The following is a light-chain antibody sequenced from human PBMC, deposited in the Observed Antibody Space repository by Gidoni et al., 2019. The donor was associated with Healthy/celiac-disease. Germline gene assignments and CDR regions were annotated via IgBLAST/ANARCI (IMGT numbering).Light chain of an antibody. J-gene: IGKJ2*01. Sequence: EIVLTQSPATLSLSPGERATLSCRASQSVSSYLAWYQQKPGQAPRLLIYAASNRATGIPARFSGSGSGTDFPLTISRLEPEDFAVYYCQQRSNWYTFGQGTKLEIK. V-gene: IGKV3-11*01. CDR1: QSVSSY. CDR3: QQRSNWYT. CDR2: AAS.